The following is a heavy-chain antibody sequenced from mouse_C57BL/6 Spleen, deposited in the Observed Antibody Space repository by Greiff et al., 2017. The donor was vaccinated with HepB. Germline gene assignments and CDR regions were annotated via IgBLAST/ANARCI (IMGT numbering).Heavy chain of an antibody. CDR2: ISYDGSN. J-gene: IGHJ1*03. Sequence: EESGPGLVKPSQSLSLTCSVTGYSITSGYYWNWIRQFPGNKLEWMGYISYDGSNNYNPSLKNRISITRDTSKNQFFLKLNSVTTEDTATYYCARDHGNYGYFDVWGTGTTVTVSS. CDR1: GYSITSGYY. CDR3: ARDHGNYGYFDV. D-gene: IGHD2-1*01. V-gene: IGHV3-6*01.